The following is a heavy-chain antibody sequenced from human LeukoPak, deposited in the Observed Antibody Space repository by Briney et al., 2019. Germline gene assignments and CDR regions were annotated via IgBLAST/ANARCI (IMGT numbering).Heavy chain of an antibody. CDR1: GYSFTSYW. CDR3: ARRPRRDWFFDL. Sequence: GESLKISCKGSGYSFTSYWIGWVRQMPGKGLEWMGIIYPRDSDTRYSPSFQGHVTISADKSINTAYLQWSSLKASDTAIYYCARRPRRDWFFDLWGRGTLVTVSS. V-gene: IGHV5-51*01. CDR2: IYPRDSDT. J-gene: IGHJ2*01.